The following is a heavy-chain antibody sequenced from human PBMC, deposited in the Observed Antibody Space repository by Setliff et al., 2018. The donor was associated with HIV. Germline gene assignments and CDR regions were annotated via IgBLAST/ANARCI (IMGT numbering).Heavy chain of an antibody. Sequence: PGGSLRLSCAASGFTFSSYAVSWVRQAPGKGLEWVANIKQDGSEKNYMDSVKGRFTISRDNAKNSLYLQMNSLRVEDTAVYYCATDCAVVGGTGSLDSWGQGTLVTVSS. CDR3: ATDCAVVGGTGSLDS. V-gene: IGHV3-7*05. CDR2: IKQDGSEK. D-gene: IGHD1-26*01. J-gene: IGHJ4*02. CDR1: GFTFSSYA.